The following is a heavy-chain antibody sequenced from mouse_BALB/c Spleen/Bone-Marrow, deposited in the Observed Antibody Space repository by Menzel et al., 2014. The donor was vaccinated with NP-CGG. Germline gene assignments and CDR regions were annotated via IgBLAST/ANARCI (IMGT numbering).Heavy chain of an antibody. Sequence: VQLQQSGPELVKPGASVKISCKASGYSFTGNFMNWVKQSHGKSLEWIGRINPYNGDTFYNQKFKGKATLTVDKSSSTAHRDLLSAASEDSAVFYCGTGGCNYGVDYWGQGTSVTVSS. V-gene: IGHV1-20*02. CDR1: GYSFTGNF. CDR3: GTGGCNYGVDY. J-gene: IGHJ4*01. CDR2: INPYNGDT.